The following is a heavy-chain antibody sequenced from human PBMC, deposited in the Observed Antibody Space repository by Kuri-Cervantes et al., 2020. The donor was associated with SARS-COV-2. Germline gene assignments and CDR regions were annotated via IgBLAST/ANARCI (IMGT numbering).Heavy chain of an antibody. CDR1: GGSFSGYY. Sequence: GSLRLSCAVYGGSFSGYYWSWIRQPPGKGLEWIGEINHSGSTNYNPSLKSRVTISVDTSKNQFSLKLSSVTAAATAVYYCASGRDRITIFGVVIIRGGYYYYGMDVWGQGTTVTVSS. D-gene: IGHD3-3*01. J-gene: IGHJ6*02. CDR3: ASGRDRITIFGVVIIRGGYYYYGMDV. CDR2: INHSGST. V-gene: IGHV4-34*01.